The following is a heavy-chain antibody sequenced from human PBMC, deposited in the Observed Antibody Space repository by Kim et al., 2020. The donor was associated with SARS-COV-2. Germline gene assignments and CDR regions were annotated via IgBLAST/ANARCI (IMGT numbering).Heavy chain of an antibody. CDR3: ARADSSSRAIDY. CDR1: GGSFSSYY. CDR2: IYYSGST. V-gene: IGHV4-59*01. J-gene: IGHJ4*02. D-gene: IGHD6-6*01. Sequence: SETLSLTCTVYGGSFSSYYWSWIRQPPGKGLEWIGYIYYSGSTNYNPSLKSRVTISVDTSKNQFSLKLSSVTAADTAVYYCARADSSSRAIDYWGQGTLVTVSS.